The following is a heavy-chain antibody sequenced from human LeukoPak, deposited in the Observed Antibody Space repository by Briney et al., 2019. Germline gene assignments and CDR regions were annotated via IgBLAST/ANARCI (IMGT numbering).Heavy chain of an antibody. V-gene: IGHV4-39*01. Sequence: SETLSLTCTVSGVSIGSSSYYWGWIRQPPGKGLEWIGSVYYSGSTYYNPSLKSRVTISVDTSKNQFSLKLSSMTAADTAVYYCARQGYSGYYFDFWGQGTLVTVSS. CDR1: GVSIGSSSYY. CDR2: VYYSGST. D-gene: IGHD1-26*01. CDR3: ARQGYSGYYFDF. J-gene: IGHJ4*02.